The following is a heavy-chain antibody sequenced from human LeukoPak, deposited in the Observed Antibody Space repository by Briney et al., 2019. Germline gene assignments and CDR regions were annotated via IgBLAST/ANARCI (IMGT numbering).Heavy chain of an antibody. CDR1: GFTFSSYS. V-gene: IGHV3-21*01. D-gene: IGHD4-17*01. J-gene: IGHJ4*02. Sequence: GGSLRLSCAASGFTFSSYSMNWVRQAPGKGLEWVSSISSSSSYIYYADSEKGRFTISRDNAKNSLYLQMNSLRAEDTAVYYCARDPGNDYGDYVFDYWGQGTLVTVSS. CDR3: ARDPGNDYGDYVFDY. CDR2: ISSSSSYI.